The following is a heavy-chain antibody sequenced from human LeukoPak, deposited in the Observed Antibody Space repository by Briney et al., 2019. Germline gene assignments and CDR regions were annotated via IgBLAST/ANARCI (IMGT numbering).Heavy chain of an antibody. CDR2: IYTSGST. J-gene: IGHJ6*02. CDR1: GGSISSYY. CDR3: ARDGTIAANYYYGMDV. D-gene: IGHD6-6*01. Sequence: PSETLSLTCTVSGGSISSYYWSWIRQPAGKGLEWIGRIYTSGSTNYNPSLKSRVTMSVDTSKNQFSLKLSSVTDADTTVYYCARDGTIAANYYYGMDVWGQGTTVTVSS. V-gene: IGHV4-4*07.